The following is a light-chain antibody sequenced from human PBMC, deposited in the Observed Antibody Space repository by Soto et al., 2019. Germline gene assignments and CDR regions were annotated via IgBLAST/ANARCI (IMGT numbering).Light chain of an antibody. J-gene: IGKJ1*01. Sequence: DIQMTQSPSTLPASVGDRVTITCRASQSISNWLAWYQQKRGKAPKLLIYKASSLESGVPSRFSGSGSGTEFTLTISSLQPDDFAAYYCQQYNSYSTFGQGTKVEIK. V-gene: IGKV1-5*03. CDR3: QQYNSYST. CDR2: KAS. CDR1: QSISNW.